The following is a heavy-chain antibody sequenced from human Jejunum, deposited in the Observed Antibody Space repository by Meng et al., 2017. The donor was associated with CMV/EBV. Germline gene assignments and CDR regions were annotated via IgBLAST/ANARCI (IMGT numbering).Heavy chain of an antibody. CDR3: ARVQGSYDSSGYYNSYYYYAMDV. D-gene: IGHD3-22*01. J-gene: IGHJ6*02. Sequence: NWVRQVPGKGLEWVAGINDNGAGKGYADSVKGQFTISKDDAKNSVYLQMNSLRAEDTALYYCARVQGSYDSSGYYNSYYYYAMDVWGQGTTVTVSS. V-gene: IGHV3-20*03. CDR2: INDNGAGK.